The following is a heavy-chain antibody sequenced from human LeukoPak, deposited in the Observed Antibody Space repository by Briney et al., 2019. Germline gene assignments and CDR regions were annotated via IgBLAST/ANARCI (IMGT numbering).Heavy chain of an antibody. Sequence: PSETLSLTCTVSGGSISSYYWSWIRQPPGKGREWIGYIYYSGSTKYNPSLKSRVTISVDTSKNQFSLKLSSVTAADTAVYYCARDIWVGAGFYYYGMDVWGQGTTVTVSS. D-gene: IGHD1-26*01. V-gene: IGHV4-59*01. CDR1: GGSISSYY. J-gene: IGHJ6*02. CDR3: ARDIWVGAGFYYYGMDV. CDR2: IYYSGST.